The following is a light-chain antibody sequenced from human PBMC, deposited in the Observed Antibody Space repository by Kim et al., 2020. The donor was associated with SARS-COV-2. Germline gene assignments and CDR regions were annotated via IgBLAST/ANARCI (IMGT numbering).Light chain of an antibody. J-gene: IGKJ5*01. Sequence: SVGDRVTITCRASQAIGNFVAWYQQKPGKVPKLLIYAASSVQSGVPFRFSGSGSGTDFTLTISSLQPEDVATYYCQKYDSAPPITFGQGTRLEIK. V-gene: IGKV1-27*01. CDR2: AAS. CDR3: QKYDSAPPIT. CDR1: QAIGNF.